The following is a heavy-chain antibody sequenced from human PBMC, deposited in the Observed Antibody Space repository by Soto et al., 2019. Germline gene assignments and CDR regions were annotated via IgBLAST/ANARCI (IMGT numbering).Heavy chain of an antibody. J-gene: IGHJ6*02. CDR3: ARLGGYDSGYYYYGMDV. D-gene: IGHD5-12*01. CDR2: IYPGDSDT. CDR1: GYDFSTYY. Sequence: GESLKISCKGSGYDFSTYYIGWVRQMPGKGLEWLGLIYPGDSDTRYSPSFQGQVTISADKSISTAYLQWSSLKASDTAMYYCARLGGYDSGYYYYGMDVWGQGTTVTVSS. V-gene: IGHV5-51*01.